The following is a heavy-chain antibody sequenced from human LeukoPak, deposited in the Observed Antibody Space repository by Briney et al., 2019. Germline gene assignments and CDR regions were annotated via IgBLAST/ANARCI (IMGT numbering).Heavy chain of an antibody. D-gene: IGHD5-12*01. CDR3: ARDRNSGYDLYYYYGMDV. Sequence: SEALSLTCTVSGGSISSYYWSWIRQPPGKGLEWIGYIYYSGSTNYNPSLKSRVTISVDTSKNQFSLKLSSVTAADTAVYYCARDRNSGYDLYYYYGMDVWGQGTTVTVSS. V-gene: IGHV4-59*01. CDR1: GGSISSYY. CDR2: IYYSGST. J-gene: IGHJ6*02.